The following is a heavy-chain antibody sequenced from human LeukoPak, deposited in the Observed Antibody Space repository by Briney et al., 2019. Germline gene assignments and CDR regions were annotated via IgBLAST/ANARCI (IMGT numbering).Heavy chain of an antibody. V-gene: IGHV3-7*01. CDR1: GFIFSSYW. J-gene: IGHJ6*03. Sequence: PGGSLRLSCAASGFIFSSYWMSWVRQAPGKGLEWVANIKQDGSEKYYVDSVKGRFTISRDNAKNSLYLQMNNLRAEDTAVYYCARASGGGFYYYYYMDVWGKGTTVTISS. D-gene: IGHD3-16*01. CDR2: IKQDGSEK. CDR3: ARASGGGFYYYYYMDV.